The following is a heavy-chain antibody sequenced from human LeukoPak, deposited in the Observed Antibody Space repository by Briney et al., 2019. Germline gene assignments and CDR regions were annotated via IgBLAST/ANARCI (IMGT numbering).Heavy chain of an antibody. CDR1: GFTLRDYW. CDR3: VRDSGTSEYYFDY. Sequence: GGSLRLSCAASGFTLRDYWMHWVRQVPGKGLVWVSCISSDGSSTRYADSVKGRFTISRDNAKNTLYLQMNSLRAEDTAVYYCVRDSGTSEYYFDYWGQGTLVTVSS. CDR2: ISSDGSST. J-gene: IGHJ4*02. D-gene: IGHD1-26*01. V-gene: IGHV3-74*01.